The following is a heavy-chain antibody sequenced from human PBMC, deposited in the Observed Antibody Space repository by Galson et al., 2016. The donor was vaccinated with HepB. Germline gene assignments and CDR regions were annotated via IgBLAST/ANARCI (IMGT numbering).Heavy chain of an antibody. CDR3: TTADISYWYGMDMVV. J-gene: IGHJ6*02. D-gene: IGHD6-19*01. CDR1: GFTFSNAW. CDR2: IKRKTDGGTT. V-gene: IGHV3-15*07. Sequence: SLRLSCAASGFTFSNAWMNWVRQAPGKGLEWVGRIKRKTDGGTTYYAAPVKGRFIISRDDSKNTLYLQMNSLKTEDTALYYCTTADISYWYGMDMVVWGQGTTVTVSS.